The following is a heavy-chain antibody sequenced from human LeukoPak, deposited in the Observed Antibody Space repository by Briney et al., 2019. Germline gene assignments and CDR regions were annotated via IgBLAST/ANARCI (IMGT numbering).Heavy chain of an antibody. D-gene: IGHD3-10*01. CDR3: ARGPITMVRGVTMYYFDY. CDR1: GGSISSGDYY. Sequence: PSETLSLTCTVSGGSISSGDYYWSWIRQPPGKGLESIGYIYYSGSTYYNPSLKSRVTISVDTSKNQFSLKLSSVTAADTAVYYCARGPITMVRGVTMYYFDYWGQGTLVTVSS. V-gene: IGHV4-30-4*01. CDR2: IYYSGST. J-gene: IGHJ4*02.